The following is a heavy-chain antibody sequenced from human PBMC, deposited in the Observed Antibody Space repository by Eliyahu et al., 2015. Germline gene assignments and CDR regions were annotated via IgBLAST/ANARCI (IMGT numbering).Heavy chain of an antibody. J-gene: IGHJ2*01. Sequence: QVQLQESGPGLVKPSETLSLTCXVXGGXISXYYWSWIRPPPGKGLEWIGYTYSSGSTNYNPSLKSRVTISLDTSKNQFSLKLSSVTAADTAVYYCARDPQTPVTTWNWYFDLWGRGTLVTVSS. CDR1: GGXISXYY. CDR2: TYSSGST. D-gene: IGHD4-17*01. V-gene: IGHV4-59*01. CDR3: ARDPQTPVTTWNWYFDL.